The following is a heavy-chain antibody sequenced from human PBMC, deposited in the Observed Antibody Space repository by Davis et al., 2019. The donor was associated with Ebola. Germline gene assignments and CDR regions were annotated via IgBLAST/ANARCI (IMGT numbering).Heavy chain of an antibody. D-gene: IGHD1-7*01. CDR1: GYTFTGYY. Sequence: ASVKVSCKASGYTFTGYYIHWVRQAPGQVLEWMGWINPNGGGTNYAQKFQGRVTMTRDTSISTAYMELSRLRSDDTAVYYCARDRAGTAHMDVWGKGTTVTVSS. V-gene: IGHV1-2*02. J-gene: IGHJ6*03. CDR2: INPNGGGT. CDR3: ARDRAGTAHMDV.